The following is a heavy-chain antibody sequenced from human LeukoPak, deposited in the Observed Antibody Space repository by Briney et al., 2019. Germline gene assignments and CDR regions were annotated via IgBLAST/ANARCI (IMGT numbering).Heavy chain of an antibody. J-gene: IGHJ4*02. CDR3: ARQNSGWYPFDY. CDR1: GGSIYSYY. V-gene: IGHV4-59*08. CDR2: IYYSGST. Sequence: SETLSLTCTVSGGSIYSYYWSWIRQPPRKGLEWIGYIYYSGSTNYNPSLKSRVTISVDTSKNQFSLKLSSVTAADTAVYYCARQNSGWYPFDYWGQGTLVTVSS. D-gene: IGHD6-19*01.